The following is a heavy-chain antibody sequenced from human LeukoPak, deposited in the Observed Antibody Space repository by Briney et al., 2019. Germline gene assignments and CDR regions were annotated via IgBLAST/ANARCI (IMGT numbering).Heavy chain of an antibody. CDR3: ARESLTGDLYYFDY. CDR1: GYTFTGYY. D-gene: IGHD7-27*01. Sequence: ASVKVSCKASGYTFTGYYMHWVRQAPGQGLEWMGWINPNSGGTNYAQKFQGRVTMTRDTSISTVYMELSRLRSDDTAVYYCARESLTGDLYYFDYWGQGTLVTVSS. CDR2: INPNSGGT. J-gene: IGHJ4*02. V-gene: IGHV1-2*02.